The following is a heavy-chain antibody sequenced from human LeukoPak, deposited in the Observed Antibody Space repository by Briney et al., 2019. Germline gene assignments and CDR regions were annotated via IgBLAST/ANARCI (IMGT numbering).Heavy chain of an antibody. CDR1: GYTFTSYG. J-gene: IGHJ4*02. CDR3: ARGPPGYDILTGYYGITNFYY. Sequence: ASVKVSCKASGYTFTSYGISWVRQAPGQGLEWMGRISAYNGNTNYAQKLQGRVTMTTDTSTSTAYMELRSLRSDDTAVYYCARGPPGYDILTGYYGITNFYYWGQGTLVTVSS. V-gene: IGHV1-18*01. D-gene: IGHD3-9*01. CDR2: ISAYNGNT.